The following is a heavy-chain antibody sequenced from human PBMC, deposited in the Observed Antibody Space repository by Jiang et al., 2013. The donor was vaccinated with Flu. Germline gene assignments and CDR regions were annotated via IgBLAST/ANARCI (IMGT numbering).Heavy chain of an antibody. Sequence: QLLESGGGLVKPGGSLRLSCAASGFRFAHAWMSWVRQAPGKGLEWVGRIKNNLDGGTRDYAASVNGRFTIARDDSKSTLYLQMNSLRTEDTAVYYCLTYDFWSGYYRKDYWGQGTLVIVSS. CDR2: IKNNLDGGTR. V-gene: IGHV3-15*01. CDR3: LTYDFWSGYYRKDY. CDR1: GFRFAHAW. J-gene: IGHJ4*02. D-gene: IGHD3-3*01.